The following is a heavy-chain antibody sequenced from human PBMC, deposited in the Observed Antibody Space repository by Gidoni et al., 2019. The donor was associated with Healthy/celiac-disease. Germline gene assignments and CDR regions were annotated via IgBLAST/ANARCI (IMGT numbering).Heavy chain of an antibody. CDR3: ANEWEYYFDY. CDR1: GFTFSSYG. V-gene: IGHV3-30*18. Sequence: QVQLVESGGGVVQPGRSLRLSCAASGFTFSSYGMHWVRQAPGKGLEWVAVISYEGSNKYYADSVKGRFTISRDNSKNTLYLQMNSLRAEDTAVYYCANEWEYYFDYWGQGTLVTVSS. J-gene: IGHJ4*02. D-gene: IGHD1-26*01. CDR2: ISYEGSNK.